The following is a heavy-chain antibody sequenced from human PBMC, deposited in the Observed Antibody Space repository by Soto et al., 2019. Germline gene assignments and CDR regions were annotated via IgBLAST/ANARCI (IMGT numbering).Heavy chain of an antibody. Sequence: SETLSLTCTVSGGSITTYYWNWIRQPPGKGLEWIGYMYYTGNTNYNPSLKSRVSISVDTSKNQFSLKLTSVTAADTAVYYCARGYCGTNSCHNWFDPWGQGTLVTVSS. CDR2: MYYTGNT. CDR1: GGSITTYY. J-gene: IGHJ5*02. V-gene: IGHV4-59*01. D-gene: IGHD2-2*01. CDR3: ARGYCGTNSCHNWFDP.